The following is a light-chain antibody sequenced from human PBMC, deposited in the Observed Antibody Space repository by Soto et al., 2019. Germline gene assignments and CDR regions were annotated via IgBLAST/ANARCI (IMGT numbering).Light chain of an antibody. CDR1: SGHSSYI. J-gene: IGLJ1*01. Sequence: QPVLTQSSSASASLGSSVKLTCTLSSGHSSYIIAWHQQQPGKTPRYLMKLEGSGSYNKGSGVPDRFSGSSSGADRYLTISNLQSEDEADYYCETWDSNTRVLGNGPKVTVL. CDR2: LEGSGSY. CDR3: ETWDSNTRV. V-gene: IGLV4-60*03.